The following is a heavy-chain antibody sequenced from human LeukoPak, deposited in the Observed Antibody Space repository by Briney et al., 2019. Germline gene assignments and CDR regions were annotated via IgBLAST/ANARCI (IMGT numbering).Heavy chain of an antibody. D-gene: IGHD3-9*01. CDR1: GYTFTGYY. Sequence: ASVKVSCKASGYTFTGYYMNWVRQAPGQGLEWMGWINSDSGFTKYAQKFQGRVTMTRDTSITTVYMDLTRLTSDHTAVYYCARNFDMKGFDPWGQGTLVTVSS. CDR3: ARNFDMKGFDP. J-gene: IGHJ5*02. CDR2: INSDSGFT. V-gene: IGHV1-2*02.